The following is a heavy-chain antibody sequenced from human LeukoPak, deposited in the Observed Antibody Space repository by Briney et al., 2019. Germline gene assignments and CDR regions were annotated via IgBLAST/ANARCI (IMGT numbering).Heavy chain of an antibody. CDR3: ARVYDSSGYYYYNWFDP. CDR1: GGSISSSSYY. V-gene: IGHV4-39*07. Sequence: PSETLSLTCTVSGGSISSSSYYWGWIRQPPGKGLEWIGEINHSGSTNYNPSLKSRVTISVDTSKNQFSLKLSSVTAADTAVYYCARVYDSSGYYYYNWFDPWGQGTLVTVSS. CDR2: INHSGST. D-gene: IGHD3-22*01. J-gene: IGHJ5*02.